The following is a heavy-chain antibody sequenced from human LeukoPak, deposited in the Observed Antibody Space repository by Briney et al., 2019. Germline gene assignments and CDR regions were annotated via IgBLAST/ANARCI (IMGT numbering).Heavy chain of an antibody. CDR1: GYSFTSYW. CDR3: ARFTPPMDSSGPPDY. V-gene: IGHV5-51*01. D-gene: IGHD3-22*01. J-gene: IGHJ4*02. Sequence: GESLKISCKGSGYSFTSYWIGWVRQMPGKGLEWMGIIYPGDSDTRYSPSFQGQVTISADKSISTAYLQWSSLKASDTAMYYCARFTPPMDSSGPPDYWGQGTLVTVSS. CDR2: IYPGDSDT.